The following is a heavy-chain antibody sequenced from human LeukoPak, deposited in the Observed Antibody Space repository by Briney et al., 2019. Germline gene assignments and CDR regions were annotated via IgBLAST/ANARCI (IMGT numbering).Heavy chain of an antibody. CDR1: GFTFSSSA. D-gene: IGHD6-19*01. CDR3: ARDRDSSGWYEGFDY. J-gene: IGHJ4*02. Sequence: PGRSLRLSCAASGFTFSSSAMHWVRQAPDKGLEWVAVISYDGSNKYYADSVEGRFTISRDNSKNTLYLQMNSLRADDTAVYYCARDRDSSGWYEGFDYWGQGTLVTVSS. CDR2: ISYDGSNK. V-gene: IGHV3-30-3*01.